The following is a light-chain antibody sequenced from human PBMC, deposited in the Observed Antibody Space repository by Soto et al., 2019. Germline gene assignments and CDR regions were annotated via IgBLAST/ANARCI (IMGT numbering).Light chain of an antibody. J-gene: IGKJ3*01. V-gene: IGKV3-20*01. Sequence: EIVLTQSPGTLSLSPGERATLSCRASQSVSSSYLAWYQQKPGQAPRLLIYGASSRATGIPDRFSVSASGTDFTLNISRLEPEDFAVYYGQHYGTSAIFGPGTKVDIK. CDR2: GAS. CDR3: QHYGTSAI. CDR1: QSVSSSY.